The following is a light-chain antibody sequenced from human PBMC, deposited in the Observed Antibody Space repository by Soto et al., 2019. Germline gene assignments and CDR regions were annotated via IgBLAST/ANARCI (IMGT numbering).Light chain of an antibody. CDR2: GAS. CDR3: QQRYNSWT. CDR1: QSVSSS. J-gene: IGKJ1*01. V-gene: IGKV3-11*01. Sequence: EIVLTQSPATLPLSPGERATLSCRASQSVSSSLAWYQQKSGQAPSLLIYGASNRATGIPARFSGSGSGTDFTLTISSLEPEDFAVYYCQQRYNSWTFGQGTKVDI.